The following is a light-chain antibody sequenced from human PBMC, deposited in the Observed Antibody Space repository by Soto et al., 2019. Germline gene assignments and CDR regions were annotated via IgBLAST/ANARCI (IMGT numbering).Light chain of an antibody. CDR1: QTVLDSSNNKAN. CDR2: WAS. J-gene: IGKJ1*01. Sequence: DILMTQPPASLAVSLGDRPKLNCYTSQTVLDSSNNKANLTWYQQKPGQPNKLIIYWASTRELGVPDRFSGSGSGTDCTLTISSLQAEEVAVYYCKKYYTTPRTVGNGTKVDIK. CDR3: KKYYTTPRT. V-gene: IGKV4-1*01.